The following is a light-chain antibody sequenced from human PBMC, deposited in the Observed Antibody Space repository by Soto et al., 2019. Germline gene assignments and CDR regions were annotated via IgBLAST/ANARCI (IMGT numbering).Light chain of an antibody. CDR2: SDT. CDR1: NIGSKG. J-gene: IGLJ2*01. Sequence: SYGLTQPPSVSVAPGETARISCGGTNIGSKGVHWYQQKPGQAPVLVIYSDTDLPPVIPERFSGSNSANMATLTISRVEAGDEADYYCQVWDSGSAHVLFGGGTKLTVL. V-gene: IGLV3-21*01. CDR3: QVWDSGSAHVL.